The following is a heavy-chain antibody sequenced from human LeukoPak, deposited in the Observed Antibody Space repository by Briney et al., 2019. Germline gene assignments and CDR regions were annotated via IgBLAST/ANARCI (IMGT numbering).Heavy chain of an antibody. J-gene: IGHJ4*02. V-gene: IGHV1-46*01. CDR1: GYTFTSYY. Sequence: ASVKVSCKVSGYTFTSYYIHWVRQAPGQGLEWMGIINPSGGSTSYAQKFQGRVTMTRDMSTSTVYMELSSLRAEDTAVYYCAKGISRDILTAFDYWGQGTLVTVSS. CDR3: AKGISRDILTAFDY. D-gene: IGHD3-9*01. CDR2: INPSGGST.